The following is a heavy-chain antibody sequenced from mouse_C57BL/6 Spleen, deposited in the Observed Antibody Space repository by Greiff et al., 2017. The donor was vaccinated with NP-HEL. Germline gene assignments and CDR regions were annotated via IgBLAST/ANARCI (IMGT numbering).Heavy chain of an antibody. Sequence: QVQLQQSGAELVKPGASVKLSCKASGYTFTEYTIHWVKQRSGQGLEWIGWFYPGSGSIKYNEKFKDKATLTADKSSSTVYMSLSRLTSEDSAVYFCARHEKEGSGSSFPGAMDYWGQGTSVTVSS. CDR2: FYPGSGSI. CDR3: ARHEKEGSGSSFPGAMDY. J-gene: IGHJ4*01. V-gene: IGHV1-62-2*01. CDR1: GYTFTEYT. D-gene: IGHD1-1*01.